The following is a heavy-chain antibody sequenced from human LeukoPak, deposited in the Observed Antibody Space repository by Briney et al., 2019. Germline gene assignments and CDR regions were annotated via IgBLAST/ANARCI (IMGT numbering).Heavy chain of an antibody. CDR3: ARARIIAAYFDY. CDR2: ISGSGGST. CDR1: GFTFSSYG. D-gene: IGHD6-13*01. Sequence: PGGSLRLSCAASGFTFSSYGMSWVRQAPGKGLEWVSAISGSGGSTYYADSVKGRFTISRDNSKNTLYLQMNSLRAEDTAVYYCARARIIAAYFDYWGQGTLVTVSS. J-gene: IGHJ4*02. V-gene: IGHV3-23*01.